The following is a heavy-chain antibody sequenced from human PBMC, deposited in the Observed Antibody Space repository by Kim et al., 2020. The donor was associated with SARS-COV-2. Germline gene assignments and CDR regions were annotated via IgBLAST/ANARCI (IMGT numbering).Heavy chain of an antibody. J-gene: IGHJ4*02. D-gene: IGHD6-19*01. CDR3: ATRYSSGWYPY. CDR1: GGSISSYY. V-gene: IGHV4-59*01. Sequence: SETLSLTCTVSGGSISSYYWSWIRQPPGKGLEWIGYIYYSGSTNYNPSLKSRVTISVDTSKNQFSLKLSSVTAADTAVYYCATRYSSGWYPYWGQGTLVTVSS. CDR2: IYYSGST.